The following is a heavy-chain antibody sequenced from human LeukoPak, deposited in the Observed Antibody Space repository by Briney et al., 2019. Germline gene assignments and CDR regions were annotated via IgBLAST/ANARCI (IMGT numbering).Heavy chain of an antibody. CDR3: ARGPRITMVRGVYWFDP. D-gene: IGHD3-10*01. J-gene: IGHJ5*02. CDR2: INHSGST. Sequence: PSETLSLTCAVYGGSFSGYYWSWIRQPPGKGLEWIGEINHSGSTNYNPSLKSRVTISVDTSKNQFPLKLSSVTAADTAVYYCARGPRITMVRGVYWFDPWGQGTLATVSS. CDR1: GGSFSGYY. V-gene: IGHV4-34*01.